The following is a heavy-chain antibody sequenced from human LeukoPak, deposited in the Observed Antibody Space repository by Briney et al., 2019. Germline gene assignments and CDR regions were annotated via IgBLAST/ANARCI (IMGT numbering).Heavy chain of an antibody. CDR2: ISGDGVSP. Sequence: GGSLRLSCAASGFTFNNYALAWVRQTPEKGLECVSAISGDGVSPYYVDSVRGRFTISRDNSKNTLYLQMNSLRAEDTAVYYCAKDRGTLVVPAAIWLNWGQGTLVTVSS. CDR1: GFTFNNYA. V-gene: IGHV3-23*01. J-gene: IGHJ4*02. CDR3: AKDRGTLVVPAAIWLN. D-gene: IGHD2-2*01.